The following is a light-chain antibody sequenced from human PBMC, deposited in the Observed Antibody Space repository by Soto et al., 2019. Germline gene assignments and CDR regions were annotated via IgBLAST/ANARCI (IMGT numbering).Light chain of an antibody. CDR1: QSISSSF. J-gene: IGKJ5*01. CDR2: VAS. V-gene: IGKV3-20*01. Sequence: EIVLTQSPCILSLSPGDRASLSCGASQSISSSFLAWYQQKPGQAPKLLIYVASSRATGIPDRFSGNGSETDFTLTISRLEPEDFAVYYCQQCDNSPITFGQGTRLDIK. CDR3: QQCDNSPIT.